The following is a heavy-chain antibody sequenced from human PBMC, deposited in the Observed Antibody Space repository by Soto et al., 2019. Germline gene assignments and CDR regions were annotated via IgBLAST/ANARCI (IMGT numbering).Heavy chain of an antibody. CDR1: GGSFSGYY. V-gene: IGHV4-34*01. D-gene: IGHD1-26*01. J-gene: IGHJ5*02. CDR2: INHSGST. CDR3: ARGIYSGSYYWFDP. Sequence: TSEALSLTCAVYGGSFSGYYWTWIRQPPGKGLEWIGEINHSGSTNYNPSLKSRVTISVDTSKNQFSLKLSSVTAADTAVYYCARGIYSGSYYWFDPWGQGTLVTVS.